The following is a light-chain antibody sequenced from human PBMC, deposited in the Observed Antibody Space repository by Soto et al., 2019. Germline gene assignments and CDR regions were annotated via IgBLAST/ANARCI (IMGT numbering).Light chain of an antibody. CDR3: TSYTSSSTLDV. J-gene: IGLJ1*01. CDR2: EVS. CDR1: SSDVGGYNY. V-gene: IGLV2-14*01. Sequence: QSALTQPASVSGSPGQSITISCTGTSSDVGGYNYVSWYQQHPGKAPKLMIYEVSNRPLGVSNRFSGSKSGNTASLTISGLQAEDEADYYCTSYTSSSTLDVFGTAPKVTVL.